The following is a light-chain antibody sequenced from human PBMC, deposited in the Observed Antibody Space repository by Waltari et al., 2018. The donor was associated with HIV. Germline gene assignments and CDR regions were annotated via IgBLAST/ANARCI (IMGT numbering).Light chain of an antibody. CDR2: SNI. Sequence: QSVLTQPPSASGAPGQRVTISCSGSRSNIGGNTVNWYQQLPGTAPKVLIYSNIKQPPRVPFRFSGAPSGTPPSLSTTGVQSQDERVYYCETRGDRRNGVIFGAGTKVTVL. CDR3: ETRGDRRNGVI. J-gene: IGLJ2*01. CDR1: RSNIGGNT. V-gene: IGLV1-44*01.